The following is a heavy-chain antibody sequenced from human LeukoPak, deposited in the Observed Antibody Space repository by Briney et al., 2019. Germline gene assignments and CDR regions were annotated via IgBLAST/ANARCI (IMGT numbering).Heavy chain of an antibody. J-gene: IGHJ4*02. CDR1: GFTFSSYA. Sequence: GGSLRLSCVASGFTFSSYAMSWVRQAPGKGLEWVSAISGSGGSTYYADSVKGRFTISRDNSKNTLYLQMNSLRAEDTAVYYCAKDADYYDSSGYFDYWGQGTLVTVSS. CDR3: AKDADYYDSSGYFDY. CDR2: ISGSGGST. D-gene: IGHD3-22*01. V-gene: IGHV3-23*01.